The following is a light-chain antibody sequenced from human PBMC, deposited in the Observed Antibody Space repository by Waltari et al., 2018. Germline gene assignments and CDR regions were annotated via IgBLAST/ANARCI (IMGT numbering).Light chain of an antibody. CDR1: SSDVGSYNL. CDR2: EGS. Sequence: QSALTQPASVSGSPGQSITISCTGTSSDVGSYNLVSWYQQHPGKAPKLMISEGSKRASGVSNRFSASKSGNTASLTISGLQAEDEADYYCCSYAGSVTPWVFGGGTKLTVL. J-gene: IGLJ3*02. CDR3: CSYAGSVTPWV. V-gene: IGLV2-23*01.